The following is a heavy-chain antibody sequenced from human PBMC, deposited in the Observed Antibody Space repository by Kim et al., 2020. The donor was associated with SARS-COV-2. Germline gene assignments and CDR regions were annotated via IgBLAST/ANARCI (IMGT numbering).Heavy chain of an antibody. CDR3: ARDYRLSGGWFDP. J-gene: IGHJ5*02. Sequence: YAQGFTGRFVFSLDTSVSTAYLQISSLKAEDTAVYYCARDYRLSGGWFDPWGQGTLVTVSS. D-gene: IGHD3-16*02. V-gene: IGHV7-4-1*02.